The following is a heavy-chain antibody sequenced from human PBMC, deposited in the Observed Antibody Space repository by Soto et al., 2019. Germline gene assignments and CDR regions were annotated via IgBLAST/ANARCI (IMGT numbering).Heavy chain of an antibody. J-gene: IGHJ4*02. CDR2: ISWNSGSI. D-gene: IGHD3-16*02. Sequence: SLKISCAASGFTFDDYAMHWVRQAPGKGLEWVSGISWNSGSIGYADSVKGRFTISRDNAKNSLYLQMNSLRAEDTALYYCAKDRLGELSLWGQGTLVTVYS. CDR3: AKDRLGELSL. V-gene: IGHV3-9*01. CDR1: GFTFDDYA.